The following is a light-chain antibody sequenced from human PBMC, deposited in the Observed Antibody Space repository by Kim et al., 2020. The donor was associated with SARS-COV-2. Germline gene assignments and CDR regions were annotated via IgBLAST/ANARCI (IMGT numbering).Light chain of an antibody. Sequence: SSELTQDPAVSVALGQIVRITCQGDSLRSYYASWYQQKPGQAPVLVIYGKNNRPSGIPDRFSGSSSGNTASLTITGAQAEDEADYYCDSRDSSSNHYVFG. V-gene: IGLV3-19*01. J-gene: IGLJ1*01. CDR3: DSRDSSSNHYV. CDR2: GKN. CDR1: SLRSYY.